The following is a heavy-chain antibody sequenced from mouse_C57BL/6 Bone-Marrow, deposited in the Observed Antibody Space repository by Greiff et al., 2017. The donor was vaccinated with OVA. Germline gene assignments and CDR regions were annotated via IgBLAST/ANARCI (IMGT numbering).Heavy chain of an antibody. J-gene: IGHJ2*01. CDR2: ISRKSNNYAT. D-gene: IGHD2-12*01. CDR3: VRHGGPLPRPFDY. CDR1: GFSFNTYA. Sequence: EVQGVESGGGLVQPKGSLKLSCAASGFSFNTYAMNWVRQAPGKGLEWVARISRKSNNYATYYAVSVKARFTISIDDSESMLYLQMNNLKTEDTAVYYCVRHGGPLPRPFDYWGQGTTLTVSS. V-gene: IGHV10-1*01.